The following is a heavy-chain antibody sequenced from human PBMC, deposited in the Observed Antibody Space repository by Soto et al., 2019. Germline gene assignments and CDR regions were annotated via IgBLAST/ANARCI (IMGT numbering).Heavy chain of an antibody. D-gene: IGHD6-6*01. CDR2: IIPIFGTA. J-gene: IGHJ3*02. V-gene: IGHV1-69*06. CDR1: GGTFSSYA. CDR3: ASSSSSSRISAFDI. Sequence: GASVKVSCKASGGTFSSYAISWVRQAPGQGLEWMGGIIPIFGTANYAQKFQGRVTITADKSTSTAYMELSSLRSEDTAVYYCASSSSSSRISAFDIWGQGTMVTVSS.